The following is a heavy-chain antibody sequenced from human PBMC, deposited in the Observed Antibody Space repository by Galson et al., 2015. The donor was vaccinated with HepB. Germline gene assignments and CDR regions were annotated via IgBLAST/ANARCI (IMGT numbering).Heavy chain of an antibody. J-gene: IGHJ4*02. Sequence: LRLSCAASGFTFGTYGMHWVRQAPGKGLEWVAIDSYDGINKYYANSVTGRFTISRDNSRNILYLQMDSLRAEDTAVYYCAKDLWGARDGYHYGADHWGQGTLVTVSS. D-gene: IGHD5-24*01. V-gene: IGHV3-30*18. CDR2: DSYDGINK. CDR1: GFTFGTYG. CDR3: AKDLWGARDGYHYGADH.